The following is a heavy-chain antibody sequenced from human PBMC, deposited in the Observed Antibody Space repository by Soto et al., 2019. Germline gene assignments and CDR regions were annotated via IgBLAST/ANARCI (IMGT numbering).Heavy chain of an antibody. CDR1: GGSISSSNW. CDR2: IYHSGST. CDR3: ARDPLLLHYYYGMDV. V-gene: IGHV4-4*02. D-gene: IGHD2-21*02. Sequence: SETLSLTCAVSGGSISSSNWWSWVRQPPGKGLEWIGEIYHSGSTNYKPSLKSRVTISVDKSKNQFSLKLSSVTAADTAVYYCARDPLLLHYYYGMDVWGQGTTVT. J-gene: IGHJ6*01.